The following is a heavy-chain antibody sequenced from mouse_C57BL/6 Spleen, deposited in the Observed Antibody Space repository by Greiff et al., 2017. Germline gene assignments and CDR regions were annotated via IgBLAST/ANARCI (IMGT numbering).Heavy chain of an antibody. Sequence: VQLQQPGAELVKPGASVKLSCKASGYTFTSYWMHWVKQRPGQGLEWIGMIHPNSGSTNYNEKFKSKATLTVDKSSSTAYMQLSSLTSEDSAVYYCARSPYYYGSTGAMDYWGQGTSVTVSS. J-gene: IGHJ4*01. V-gene: IGHV1-64*01. CDR1: GYTFTSYW. CDR2: IHPNSGST. CDR3: ARSPYYYGSTGAMDY. D-gene: IGHD1-1*01.